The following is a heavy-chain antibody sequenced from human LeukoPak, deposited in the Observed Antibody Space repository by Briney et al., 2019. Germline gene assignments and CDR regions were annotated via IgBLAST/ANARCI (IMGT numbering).Heavy chain of an antibody. V-gene: IGHV4-34*01. CDR3: ARGDGGQIYYFAY. CDR2: INHSGST. J-gene: IGHJ4*02. D-gene: IGHD2-15*01. Sequence: SGTLSLTGAGYGGSFSGYYWSWIRQPPGKGLEWIGEINHSGSTNYNPSLKSRGTISVDTSKKQFSLTLSSLTAAPTAVYYCARGDGGQIYYFAYWGQGTLVTVSS. CDR1: GGSFSGYY.